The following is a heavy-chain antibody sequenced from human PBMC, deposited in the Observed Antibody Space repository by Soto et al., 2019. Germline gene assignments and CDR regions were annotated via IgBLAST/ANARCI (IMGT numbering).Heavy chain of an antibody. D-gene: IGHD3-9*01. CDR1: GFTVSSNY. V-gene: IGHV3-53*01. CDR3: ARAKVPHYDILTGYPLYYYYYGMDV. CDR2: IYSGGST. J-gene: IGHJ6*02. Sequence: GGSLRLSCAASGFTVSSNYMSWVRQAPGKGLEWVSVIYSGGSTYYADSVKGRFTISRDNSKNTLYLQMNSLRAEDTAVYYCARAKVPHYDILTGYPLYYYYYGMDVWGQGTTVTVSS.